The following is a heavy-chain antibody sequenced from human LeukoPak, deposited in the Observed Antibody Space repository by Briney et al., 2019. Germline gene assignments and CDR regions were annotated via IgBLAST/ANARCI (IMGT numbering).Heavy chain of an antibody. V-gene: IGHV3-23*01. Sequence: GGSLRLSCVVSGITVSNYAINWVRQAPGKGLEWVSGISGSAGGTKYADSVKGRFTISRDNSLNTVYLQMNSLRAEDTAVYFCAKRGIVIRGILIIGFHKEAYYFDYWGQGILVTVSS. J-gene: IGHJ4*02. D-gene: IGHD3-10*01. CDR2: ISGSAGGT. CDR3: AKRGIVIRGILIIGFHKEAYYFDY. CDR1: GITVSNYA.